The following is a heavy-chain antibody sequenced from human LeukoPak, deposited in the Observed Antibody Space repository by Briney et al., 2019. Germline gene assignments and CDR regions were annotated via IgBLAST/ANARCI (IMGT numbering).Heavy chain of an antibody. J-gene: IGHJ4*02. CDR2: ISWNSGSI. Sequence: GGSLRLSCAASRFTFDDYAMHWVRQAPGKGLEWVSGISWNSGSIGYADSVKGRFTISRDNAKNSLYLQMNSLRAEDTAVYYCAGGRARSYWGQGTLVTVSS. D-gene: IGHD1-26*01. CDR1: RFTFDDYA. CDR3: AGGRARSY. V-gene: IGHV3-9*01.